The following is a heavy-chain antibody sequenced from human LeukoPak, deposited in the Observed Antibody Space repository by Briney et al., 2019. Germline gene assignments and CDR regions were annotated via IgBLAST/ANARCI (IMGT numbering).Heavy chain of an antibody. CDR1: GFTVSSNY. Sequence: GGSLTLSCAASGFTVSSNYMSWVRQAPGKGLEWVSVIYSGGSTYYADSVKGRFTISRHNSKNTLYLQMNSLRAEDTAVYYRARDIWQPRSAWGQGTLVTVSS. CDR2: IYSGGST. CDR3: ARDIWQPRSA. J-gene: IGHJ4*02. V-gene: IGHV3-53*04. D-gene: IGHD6-19*01.